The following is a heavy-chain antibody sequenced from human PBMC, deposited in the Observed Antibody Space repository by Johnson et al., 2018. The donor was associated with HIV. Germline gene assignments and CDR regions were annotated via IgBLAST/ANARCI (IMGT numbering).Heavy chain of an antibody. J-gene: IGHJ3*02. D-gene: IGHD4-23*01. CDR2: ILYDGSNK. Sequence: QVQLVESGGGVVQPGRSLRLSCAASGFTFSFYAMHWVRQAPGKGLEWVALILYDGSNKYYADSVQGRFTISRDDSKNTLLLQMKSLRAEDTAVYFCARKSVINFDAFDIWGQGTLVIVSS. V-gene: IGHV3-30-3*01. CDR3: ARKSVINFDAFDI. CDR1: GFTFSFYA.